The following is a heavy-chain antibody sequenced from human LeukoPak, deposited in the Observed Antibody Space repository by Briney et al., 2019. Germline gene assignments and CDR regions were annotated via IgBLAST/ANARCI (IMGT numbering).Heavy chain of an antibody. V-gene: IGHV4-4*07. Sequence: PSETLSLTCTVSGGSISSYYWSWIRQPAGKGLEWIGRIYTSGSTNYNPSLKSRVTMSVDTSKNQFSLKLSSVTAADTAVYYCAREALLWFGGLLPYFDYWGQGTLVTVPS. D-gene: IGHD3-10*01. CDR2: IYTSGST. CDR1: GGSISSYY. CDR3: AREALLWFGGLLPYFDY. J-gene: IGHJ4*02.